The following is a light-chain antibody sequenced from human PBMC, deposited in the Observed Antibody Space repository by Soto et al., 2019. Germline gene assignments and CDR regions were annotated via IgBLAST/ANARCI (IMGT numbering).Light chain of an antibody. J-gene: IGLJ2*01. Sequence: QSDLNQPASVSGSPGQSITISCTGTSSDVGVYNYVSWYHQHPGNAPKLMIYDVSNRPSGVSNRFSGSKSGNTASLTITGRPAEDEAYYYCSAYTSSSTLVVFGGGNKLTVL. V-gene: IGLV2-14*01. CDR3: SAYTSSSTLVV. CDR2: DVS. CDR1: SSDVGVYNY.